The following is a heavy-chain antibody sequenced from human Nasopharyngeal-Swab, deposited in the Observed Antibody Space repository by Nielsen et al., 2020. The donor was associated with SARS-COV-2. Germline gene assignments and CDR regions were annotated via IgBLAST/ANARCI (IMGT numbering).Heavy chain of an antibody. V-gene: IGHV3-23*01. J-gene: IGHJ3*02. CDR2: ISGSGGST. CDR3: ATPNYYGSGSYRKGGDAFDI. D-gene: IGHD3-10*01. CDR1: GFTFSGYA. Sequence: GESLKISCAASGFTFSGYAMSWVRQAPGEGLEWVSAISGSGGSTYYADSVKGRFTISRDNSKNTLYLQMNSLRAEDTAVYYCATPNYYGSGSYRKGGDAFDIWGQGTMVTVSS.